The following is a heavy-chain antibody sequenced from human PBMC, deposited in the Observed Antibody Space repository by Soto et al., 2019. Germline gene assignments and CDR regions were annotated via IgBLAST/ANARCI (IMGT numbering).Heavy chain of an antibody. CDR2: VRDDGSRT. V-gene: IGHV3-33*01. CDR3: ATSTATDTFDI. CDR1: GLTFSDYG. Sequence: QVEMVASGGGVVQPGRPLRLSCAVSGLTFSDYGMHWVRQAPARGPEWVALVRDDGSRTYYAASVRGRFTISRDNSKNIFYLQMIGLRADDTAMYYCATSTATDTFDIWGQGTMVTVSS. J-gene: IGHJ3*02.